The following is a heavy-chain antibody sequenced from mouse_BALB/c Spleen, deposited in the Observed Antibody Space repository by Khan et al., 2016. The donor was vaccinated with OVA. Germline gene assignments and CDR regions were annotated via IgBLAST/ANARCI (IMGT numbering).Heavy chain of an antibody. CDR1: GYSFTSGYY. CDR2: ISYDGSN. Sequence: VQLKESGPGLVKPSQSLSLTCSVTGYSFTSGYYWNWIRQFPGNKLEWMGYISYDGSNNYNPSLKNRMSITRDTSKNQFFLKLNSVTTEDTATYYCARDYYGSSWYFDVWGAGTTATVSS. V-gene: IGHV3-6*02. J-gene: IGHJ1*01. D-gene: IGHD1-1*01. CDR3: ARDYYGSSWYFDV.